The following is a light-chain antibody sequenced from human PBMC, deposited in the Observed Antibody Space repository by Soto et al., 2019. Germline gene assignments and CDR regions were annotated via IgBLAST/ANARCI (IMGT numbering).Light chain of an antibody. V-gene: IGKV3-20*01. CDR3: QQYSSYSWT. J-gene: IGKJ1*01. CDR2: GAS. CDR1: QSVSSNY. Sequence: DIVLTQSPGTLSLSPGKRATLSCRASQSVSSNYLAWYQQKPGQAPRLLIYGASTRATGVPDRFSGSGSGTDFTLAISRLEPDDFATYYCQQYSSYSWTFGQGTKVDIK.